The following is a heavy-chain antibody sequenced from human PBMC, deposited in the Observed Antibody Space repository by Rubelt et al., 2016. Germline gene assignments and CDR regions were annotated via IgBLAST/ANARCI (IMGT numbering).Heavy chain of an antibody. D-gene: IGHD1-1*01. CDR1: GGSFSGYY. CDR2: INHSGST. J-gene: IGHJ5*02. Sequence: QVQLQQRGAGLLKPSETLSLTCAVYGGSFSGYYWSWIRQPPGKGLEWIGEINHSGSTNYNPSLKSRVTISVDTSKNQFSLKLSSVTAADTAVYYCARDPFNYKWFDPWGQGTLVTVSS. CDR3: ARDPFNYKWFDP. V-gene: IGHV4-34*01.